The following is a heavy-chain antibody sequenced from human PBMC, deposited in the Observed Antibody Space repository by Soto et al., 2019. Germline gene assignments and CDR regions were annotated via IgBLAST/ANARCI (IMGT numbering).Heavy chain of an antibody. CDR1: GFTFSSYW. CDR3: ARDGLDIVVVVADSYYYYYMDV. CDR2: INSDGSST. J-gene: IGHJ6*03. D-gene: IGHD2-15*01. V-gene: IGHV3-74*01. Sequence: PGGSLRLSCAASGFTFSSYWMHWVRQAPGKGLVWVSRINSDGSSTSYADSVKGRFTISRDNAKNTLYLQMNSLRAEDTAVYYCARDGLDIVVVVADSYYYYYMDVWGKGTTVTVSS.